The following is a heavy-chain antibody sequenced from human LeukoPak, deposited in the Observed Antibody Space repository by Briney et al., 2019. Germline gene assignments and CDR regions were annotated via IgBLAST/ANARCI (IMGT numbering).Heavy chain of an antibody. V-gene: IGHV1-69*13. Sequence: SVKVSCKASGYTSTSYGISWVRQAPGQGLEWMGGIIPIFGTANYAQKFQGRVTITADESTSTAYMELSSLRSEDTAVYYCARVVNSGSYHGFDYWGQGTLVTVSS. J-gene: IGHJ4*02. CDR3: ARVVNSGSYHGFDY. CDR1: GYTSTSYG. CDR2: IIPIFGTA. D-gene: IGHD1-26*01.